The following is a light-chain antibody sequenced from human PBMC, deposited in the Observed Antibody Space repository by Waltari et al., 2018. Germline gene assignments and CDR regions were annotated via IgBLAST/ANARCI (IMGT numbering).Light chain of an antibody. CDR3: QVWDITSDHFV. V-gene: IGLV3-21*02. J-gene: IGLJ1*01. CDR1: NIGSKS. CDR2: DNS. Sequence: SYVLTQPPSVSVAPGQTARITCGGNNIGSKSEHWYQQKQGQAPVLVVYDNSDRPTGIPERFSGSNSGNTATLTISRVEAGDEADYYCQVWDITSDHFVFGTGTKVTVL.